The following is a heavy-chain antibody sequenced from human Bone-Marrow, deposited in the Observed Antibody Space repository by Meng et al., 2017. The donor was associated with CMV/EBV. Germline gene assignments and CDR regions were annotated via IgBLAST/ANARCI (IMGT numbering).Heavy chain of an antibody. D-gene: IGHD3-3*01. CDR3: ARDLPTYYDFWSGYYGNYYYGMDV. Sequence: GGSLRLSCAASGFTFSSYSMNWVRQAPGKGLEWVSYISSSGSTIYYADSVKGRFTISRDNSKNTLYLQMNSLRAEDTAVYYCARDLPTYYDFWSGYYGNYYYGMDVWGQGTTVTGSS. V-gene: IGHV3-48*01. CDR1: GFTFSSYS. J-gene: IGHJ6*01. CDR2: ISSSGSTI.